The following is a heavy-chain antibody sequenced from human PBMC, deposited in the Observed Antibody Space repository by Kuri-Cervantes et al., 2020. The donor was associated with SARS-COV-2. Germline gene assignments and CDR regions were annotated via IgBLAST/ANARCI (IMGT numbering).Heavy chain of an antibody. CDR1: GFSFSTYG. D-gene: IGHD3-3*01. CDR2: ITGSADGGNT. V-gene: IGHV3-23*01. CDR3: ANHYDGTYPI. J-gene: IGHJ4*02. Sequence: GESLKISCVASGFSFSTYGMGWVRQAPRKGLEWVSSITGSADGGNTYHAESVKGRFTISRDNSKSTLFLQMSSLRAEDTAMYYCANHYDGTYPIWGRGTLVTVSS.